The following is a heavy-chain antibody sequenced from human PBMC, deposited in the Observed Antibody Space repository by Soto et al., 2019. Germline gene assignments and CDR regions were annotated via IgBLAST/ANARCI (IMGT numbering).Heavy chain of an antibody. V-gene: IGHV1-18*01. CDR1: GGTFSSYA. Sequence: ASVKVSCKASGGTFSSYAISWVRQAPGQGLEWMGWISAYNGNTNYAQKLQGRVTMTTDTSTSTAYMELRSLRSDETAVYYCARDTYCTNGVCYRGSFDYWGQGTLVTVSS. D-gene: IGHD2-8*01. CDR3: ARDTYCTNGVCYRGSFDY. CDR2: ISAYNGNT. J-gene: IGHJ4*02.